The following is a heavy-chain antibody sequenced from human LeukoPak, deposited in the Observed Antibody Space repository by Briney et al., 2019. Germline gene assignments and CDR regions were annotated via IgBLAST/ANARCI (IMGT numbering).Heavy chain of an antibody. J-gene: IGHJ5*02. V-gene: IGHV3-21*01. CDR3: ARDPLSPEP. CDR1: GFTFSSYS. Sequence: GGSLRFSCAASGFTFSSYSMNWVRQAPGKGLEWVSSISSSSSSMYYADSVKGRFTISRDNSKDTLFLQMESLRIEDTAVYYCARDPLSPEPWGQGTLVTVSS. CDR2: ISSSSSSM.